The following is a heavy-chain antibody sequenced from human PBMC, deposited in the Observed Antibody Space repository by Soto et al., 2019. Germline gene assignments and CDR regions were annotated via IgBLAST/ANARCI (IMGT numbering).Heavy chain of an antibody. Sequence: ASVKVSCKASGYTFTSYYMHWVRQAPGQGLEWMGIINPSGGSTSYAQKFQGRVTMTRDTSTSTVYMELSSLRSEDTAVYYCARDIDSGVAGTQFGYWGQGTLVTVSS. CDR1: GYTFTSYY. V-gene: IGHV1-46*01. CDR2: INPSGGST. J-gene: IGHJ4*02. D-gene: IGHD6-19*01. CDR3: ARDIDSGVAGTQFGY.